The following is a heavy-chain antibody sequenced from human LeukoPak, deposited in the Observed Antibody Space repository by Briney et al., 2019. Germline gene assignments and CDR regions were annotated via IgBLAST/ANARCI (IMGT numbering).Heavy chain of an antibody. Sequence: SGGSLRLSCAASGFTFSSYGMHWVRQAPGKGLEWVAFIRYDGSNKYYADSVKGRFTISRDNSKNTLYLQMNSLRAEDTALYYCAKDHVGRHDSSGYYPDYYYYYYMDVWGKGTTVTISS. CDR3: AKDHVGRHDSSGYYPDYYYYYYMDV. J-gene: IGHJ6*03. CDR2: IRYDGSNK. D-gene: IGHD3-22*01. CDR1: GFTFSSYG. V-gene: IGHV3-30*02.